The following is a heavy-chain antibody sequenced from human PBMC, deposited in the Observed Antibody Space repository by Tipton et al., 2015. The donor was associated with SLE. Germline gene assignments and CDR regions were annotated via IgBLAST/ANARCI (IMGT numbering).Heavy chain of an antibody. J-gene: IGHJ6*03. CDR2: INHSGSV. CDR3: ARVGFYGSGRTWDMDV. CDR1: GGSFSGYY. V-gene: IGHV4-34*01. D-gene: IGHD3-10*01. Sequence: TLSLTCPVYGGSFSGYYWSWIRQPPGKGLEWIGEINHSGSVNYDPSLKSRVTISLDRSKNEFSLTLSSVTAADTAVYYCARVGFYGSGRTWDMDVWGNGTTVTVSS.